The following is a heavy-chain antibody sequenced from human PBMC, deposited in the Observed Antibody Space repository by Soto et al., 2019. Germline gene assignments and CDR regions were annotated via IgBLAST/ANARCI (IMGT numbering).Heavy chain of an antibody. D-gene: IGHD6-13*01. CDR1: GDSISSGGYY. V-gene: IGHV4-31*03. Sequence: VQLQESGPGLVKLSETLSLTCSVSGDSISSGGYYWSWIRQYPGKGLEWVGYIDYSGSTYYNSSLKSRLTISADMSKNQFSLKLRSVTAADTAVYYCARVTPAAGTPYLGQGTLVTVSS. CDR2: IDYSGST. CDR3: ARVTPAAGTPY. J-gene: IGHJ4*02.